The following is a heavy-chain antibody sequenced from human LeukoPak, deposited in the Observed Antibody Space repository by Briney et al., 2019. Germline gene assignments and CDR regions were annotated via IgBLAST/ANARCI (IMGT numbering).Heavy chain of an antibody. CDR1: GGSIRSTNYY. Sequence: TLSLTCTVSGGSIRSTNYYWSWIRQDPAKGLEWIGYIYHSGSTYYNPALESRVTISLDTSKNQFSLKLRSVTAADTAVYYCTRANYYDSTGYLPVVYPSDYWGQGTLVTVSS. V-gene: IGHV4-31*03. CDR3: TRANYYDSTGYLPVVYPSDY. CDR2: IYHSGST. D-gene: IGHD3-22*01. J-gene: IGHJ4*02.